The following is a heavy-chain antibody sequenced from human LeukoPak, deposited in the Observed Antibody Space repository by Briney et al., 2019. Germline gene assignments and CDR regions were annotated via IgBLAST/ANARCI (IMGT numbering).Heavy chain of an antibody. D-gene: IGHD5-12*01. CDR1: GFTFSSCG. Sequence: GGSLRLSCAASGFTFSSCGMHWVRQAPGKGLEWVAFIRYDGSNKYYADSVKGRFTISRDDSKNTLYLQMNSLRAEDTAVYYCAKGYSGYDFARGPFDYWGQGTLVTVSS. V-gene: IGHV3-30*02. CDR2: IRYDGSNK. CDR3: AKGYSGYDFARGPFDY. J-gene: IGHJ4*02.